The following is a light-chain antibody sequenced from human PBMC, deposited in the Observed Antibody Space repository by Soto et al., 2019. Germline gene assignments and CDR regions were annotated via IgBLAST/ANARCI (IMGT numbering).Light chain of an antibody. Sequence: EIVLTQSPGTLSLSPGERATLSFRASQSVSSSYLAWYQQKPGQAPRLLIYDASSRATGIPDRFSGSGSGTDFTLTISRLEPEDFAVYYCHQYGSSLGTFGQGTKVDIK. CDR1: QSVSSSY. CDR2: DAS. J-gene: IGKJ2*01. CDR3: HQYGSSLGT. V-gene: IGKV3-20*01.